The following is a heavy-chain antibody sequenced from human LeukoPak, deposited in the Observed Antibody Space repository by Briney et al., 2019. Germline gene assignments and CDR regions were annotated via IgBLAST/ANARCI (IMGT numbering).Heavy chain of an antibody. J-gene: IGHJ4*02. Sequence: GGSLSLSCAASGFTFSSYAMSWVRQAPGKGLEWVSAISGSGGSTYYADSVKGWFTISRDHSQHPLYLQMTNLRAEDTALYYCARADYYDSSGYWMGFDYWGQGTLVTVPS. CDR2: ISGSGGST. V-gene: IGHV3-23*01. CDR1: GFTFSSYA. CDR3: ARADYYDSSGYWMGFDY. D-gene: IGHD3-22*01.